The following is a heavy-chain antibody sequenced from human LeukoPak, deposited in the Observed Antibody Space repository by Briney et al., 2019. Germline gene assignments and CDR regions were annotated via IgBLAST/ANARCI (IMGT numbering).Heavy chain of an antibody. CDR2: MKQDGSEK. V-gene: IGHV3-7*01. J-gene: IGHJ4*02. CDR1: GFTFSSYW. CDR3: ASGSSARGGADY. D-gene: IGHD6-19*01. Sequence: TGGSQTLLCAASGFTFSSYWMSWVRQAPGKGLEWVANMKQDGSEKYDVDSVKGRFTITRDNARKSLYLQMNSLRAEDTAVYYCASGSSARGGADYGGQGPVVTVSS.